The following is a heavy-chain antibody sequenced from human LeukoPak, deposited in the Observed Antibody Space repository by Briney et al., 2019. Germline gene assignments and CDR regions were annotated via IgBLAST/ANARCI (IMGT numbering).Heavy chain of an antibody. D-gene: IGHD5-18*01. CDR1: GGTFSSYA. Sequence: SVKVSCKASGGTFSSYAISWVRQAPGQGLEWMGRIIPILGIANYAQKFQGRVTITADKSASTAYMELSSLRSEDTAVYYCASGRQLWYPFFDYWGQGTLVTVSS. V-gene: IGHV1-69*04. J-gene: IGHJ4*02. CDR3: ASGRQLWYPFFDY. CDR2: IIPILGIA.